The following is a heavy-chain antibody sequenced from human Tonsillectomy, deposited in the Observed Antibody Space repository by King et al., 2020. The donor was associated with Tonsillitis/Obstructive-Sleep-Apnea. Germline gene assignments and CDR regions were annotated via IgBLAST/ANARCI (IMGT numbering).Heavy chain of an antibody. CDR2: INHSGST. D-gene: IGHD2-2*01. Sequence: VQLQQWGAGLLKPSETLSLTCAVYGGSFSGYYWSWIRQPPGKGLEWIGEINHSGSTNYNPSLKSRVTISVDPSKNQFSLKLSSVTAADTAVYYCARGPGGYCSSTSCRRFDYWGQGTLVTVSS. J-gene: IGHJ4*02. V-gene: IGHV4-34*01. CDR3: ARGPGGYCSSTSCRRFDY. CDR1: GGSFSGYY.